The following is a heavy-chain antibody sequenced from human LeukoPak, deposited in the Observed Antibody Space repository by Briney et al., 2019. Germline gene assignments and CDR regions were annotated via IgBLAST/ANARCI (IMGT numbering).Heavy chain of an antibody. V-gene: IGHV1-18*01. CDR2: ISAYNGNT. D-gene: IGHD3-22*01. J-gene: IGHJ5*02. CDR3: ARTIQYYYDSSGFRNWFDP. Sequence: ASVKVSCKASGYTFTSYGISWVRQAPGQGLERMGWISAYNGNTNYAQKLQGRVTMTTDTSTSTAYMELRSLRSDDTAVYYCARTIQYYYDSSGFRNWFDPWGQGTLVTVSS. CDR1: GYTFTSYG.